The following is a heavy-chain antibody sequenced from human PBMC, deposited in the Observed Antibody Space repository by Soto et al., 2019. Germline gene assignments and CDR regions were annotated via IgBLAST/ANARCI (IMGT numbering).Heavy chain of an antibody. V-gene: IGHV3-23*01. J-gene: IGHJ6*02. CDR1: GLTFSSYA. D-gene: IGHD1-7*01. Sequence: GGSLRLSCAASGLTFSSYAMSWVRQAPGKGLEWVSAISGSGGSTYYADSVKGRFTISRDNSKNTLYLQMNSLRAEDTAVYYCAKKTSKLYYYYGMDVWGQGTTVTVSS. CDR2: ISGSGGST. CDR3: AKKTSKLYYYYGMDV.